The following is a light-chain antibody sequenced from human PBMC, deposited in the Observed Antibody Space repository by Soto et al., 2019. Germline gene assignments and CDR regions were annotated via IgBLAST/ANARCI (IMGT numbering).Light chain of an antibody. Sequence: DIQMTQSPSTLSASVGDRVTITCRASQSISSWLAWYQQKPGKAPKLLIYKASTLESGVPSRFSGSGSGTEFTLTISCLQPDDFATYYCQQYNNYSPLTFGGGTEVEIK. J-gene: IGKJ4*01. CDR1: QSISSW. V-gene: IGKV1-5*03. CDR3: QQYNNYSPLT. CDR2: KAS.